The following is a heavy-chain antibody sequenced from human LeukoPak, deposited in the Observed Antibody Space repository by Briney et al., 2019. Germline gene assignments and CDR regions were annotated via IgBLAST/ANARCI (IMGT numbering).Heavy chain of an antibody. J-gene: IGHJ3*02. CDR3: ARVVVITFDAFDI. Sequence: ASVKVSCKASGYTFTGYYMHWVRQAPGQGLEWMGWINPNSGGTNYAQKFQGRVTMTRDTSISTAYMELSRLRSDDTAVCYCARVVVITFDAFDIWGQGTMVTVPS. D-gene: IGHD3-22*01. V-gene: IGHV1-2*02. CDR2: INPNSGGT. CDR1: GYTFTGYY.